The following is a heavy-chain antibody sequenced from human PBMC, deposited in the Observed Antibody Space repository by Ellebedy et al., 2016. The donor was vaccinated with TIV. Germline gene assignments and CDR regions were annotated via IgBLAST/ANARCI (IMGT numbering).Heavy chain of an antibody. J-gene: IGHJ6*03. Sequence: GGSLRLXCAASGFPFSSYGMHWVRQAPGKGLEWVAVIWYDGSNKYYADSVKGRFTISRDKSKNTLYLQMNSLRAEDTAVYYCARELTQGIAAAGTTYYYYMDVWGKGTTVTVSS. CDR3: ARELTQGIAAAGTTYYYYMDV. CDR2: IWYDGSNK. V-gene: IGHV3-33*01. CDR1: GFPFSSYG. D-gene: IGHD6-13*01.